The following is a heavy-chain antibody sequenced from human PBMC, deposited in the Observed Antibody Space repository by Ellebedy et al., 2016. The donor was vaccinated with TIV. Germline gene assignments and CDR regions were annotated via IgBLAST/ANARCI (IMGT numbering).Heavy chain of an antibody. CDR2: INPIGGST. CDR1: GYTFTSYH. D-gene: IGHD4/OR15-4a*01. V-gene: IGHV1-46*01. Sequence: ASVKVSCKPSGYTFTSYHIHWVRQAPGQGLEWLGIINPIGGSTTYAQKFQGRVTMTRDKSTSTVYMDLSSLRSDDTAIYHCARGYGDFDYWGQGTLVTVSS. CDR3: ARGYGDFDY. J-gene: IGHJ4*02.